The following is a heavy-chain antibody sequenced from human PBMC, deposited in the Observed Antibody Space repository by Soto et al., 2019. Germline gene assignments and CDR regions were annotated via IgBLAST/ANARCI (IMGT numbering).Heavy chain of an antibody. D-gene: IGHD6-6*01. Sequence: SGPTLGNPTQTLTLTCTFSVFSLTTSGVGVGWIRQPPGKALEWLALIYWNDDERHSPSLRRRLTITKDTSKNRVVLTMHNMEVVDRDTYYCAPTVRSSGDAFDFWGQGTIFTVS. CDR1: VFSLTTSGVG. CDR2: IYWNDDE. CDR3: APTVRSSGDAFDF. J-gene: IGHJ3*01. V-gene: IGHV2-5*01.